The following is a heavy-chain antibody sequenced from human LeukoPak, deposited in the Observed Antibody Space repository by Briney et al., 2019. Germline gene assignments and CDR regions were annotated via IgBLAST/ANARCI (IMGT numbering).Heavy chain of an antibody. CDR2: IYHSGST. D-gene: IGHD4-17*01. CDR3: ATRSGERGYGDFVDY. V-gene: IGHV4-38-2*02. Sequence: SETLSLTCTVSGYSISSGYYWGWIRQPPGKGLEWIGSIYHSGSTYYNPSLKSRVTISVDTSKNQFSLKLSSVTAADTAVYYCATRSGERGYGDFVDYWGQGTLVTVSS. CDR1: GYSISSGYY. J-gene: IGHJ4*02.